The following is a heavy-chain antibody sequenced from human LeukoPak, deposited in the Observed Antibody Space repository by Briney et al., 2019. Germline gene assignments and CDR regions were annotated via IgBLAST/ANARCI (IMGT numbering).Heavy chain of an antibody. CDR1: GGSISSGSYY. Sequence: PSETLSLTCTVSGGSISSGSYYWRWIRQPAGKGLEWIGRIYTSGSTNYNPSLKSRVTISVDTSKNQFSLKLSSVTAADTAVYYCARMGFPYYDILTGQDWFDPWGQGTLVTVSS. CDR3: ARMGFPYYDILTGQDWFDP. V-gene: IGHV4-61*02. J-gene: IGHJ5*02. D-gene: IGHD3-9*01. CDR2: IYTSGST.